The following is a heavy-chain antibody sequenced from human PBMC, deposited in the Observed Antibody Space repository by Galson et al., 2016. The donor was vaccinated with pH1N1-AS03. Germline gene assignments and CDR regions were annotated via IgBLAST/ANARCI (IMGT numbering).Heavy chain of an antibody. D-gene: IGHD3-22*01. CDR2: INWNGDTR. V-gene: IGHV3-9*01. CDR3: VYDSSGLYYFEY. J-gene: IGHJ4*02. Sequence: SLRLSCAVSGFTFDDYAMHWVRQGPGKGPEWVSSINWNGDTRGYADSVKGRFTISRDNANNSVYLQMESLRTEDTALYFCVYDSSGLYYFEYWGLGAQVTVSS. CDR1: GFTFDDYA.